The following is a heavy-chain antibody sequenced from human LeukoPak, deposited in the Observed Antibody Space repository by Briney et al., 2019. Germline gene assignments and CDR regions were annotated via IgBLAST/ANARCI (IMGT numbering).Heavy chain of an antibody. CDR2: MNPNSGNT. CDR1: GYTFTSYD. Sequence: ASVKVSCKASGYTFTSYDINWVRQATGQGLEWMGWMNPNSGNTGYAQKFQGRVTMTRNTSISTAYMELSSLRSEDTAVYYCARGRELLWFGEFYGTDVWGQGTTVTVSS. CDR3: ARGRELLWFGEFYGTDV. V-gene: IGHV1-8*01. J-gene: IGHJ6*02. D-gene: IGHD3-10*01.